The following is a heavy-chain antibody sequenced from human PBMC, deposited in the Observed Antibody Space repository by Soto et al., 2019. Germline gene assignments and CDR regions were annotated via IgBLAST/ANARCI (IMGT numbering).Heavy chain of an antibody. J-gene: IGHJ4*02. CDR2: RYYSEST. D-gene: IGHD2-15*01. CDR3: ARTKCSGGSCYSWSLDY. Sequence: SETLSLTCTVSGGSITTGGYYWSWIRQLPGKGLEWIGHRYYSESTYYNPSLKSRVSISLDTSKNQFSLKLSFVTAADTAMYYCARTKCSGGSCYSWSLDYWGQGTPVTSPQ. V-gene: IGHV4-31*03. CDR1: GGSITTGGYY.